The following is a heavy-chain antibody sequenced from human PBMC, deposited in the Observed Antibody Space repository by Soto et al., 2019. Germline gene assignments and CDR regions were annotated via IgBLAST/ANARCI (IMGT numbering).Heavy chain of an antibody. Sequence: PGGSLRLSCAASGFTFSSYGMHWVRQAPGKGLEWVAVISYDGSNKYYADSVKGRFTISRDNSKNTLYLQMNSLRAEDTAVYYCAKGGSGFGDYYYGMDVWGQGTTVTVSS. D-gene: IGHD3-10*01. CDR2: ISYDGSNK. CDR3: AKGGSGFGDYYYGMDV. J-gene: IGHJ6*02. CDR1: GFTFSSYG. V-gene: IGHV3-30*18.